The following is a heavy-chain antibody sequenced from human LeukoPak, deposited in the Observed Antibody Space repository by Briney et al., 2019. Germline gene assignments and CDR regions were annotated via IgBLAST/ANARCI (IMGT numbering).Heavy chain of an antibody. D-gene: IGHD2-2*01. J-gene: IGHJ3*02. CDR2: IYHSGNT. Sequence: PSETLSLTCTVSGDSISSDYYWGWIRQPPGKGLEWIGSIYHSGNTYYNRSLKSRVTISVDTSKNQFSLKLSSVTAADTAVYYCARGGFRTYQLLPKGAFDTWGQGTMVTVSS. CDR3: ARGGFRTYQLLPKGAFDT. V-gene: IGHV4-38-2*02. CDR1: GDSISSDYY.